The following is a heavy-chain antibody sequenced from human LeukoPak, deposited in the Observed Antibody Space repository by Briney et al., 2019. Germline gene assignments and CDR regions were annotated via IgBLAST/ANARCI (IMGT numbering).Heavy chain of an antibody. Sequence: GGSLRLSCAASGFTFSNYWMTWVRQAPGKGLEWVANIKQDGSEKHYVDSVKDGFTISRDNANNSVDLQMNSLRADDTAVYYCARDRQIAYWRKGTRVTVSS. CDR3: ARDRQIAY. CDR2: IKQDGSEK. CDR1: GFTFSNYW. J-gene: IGHJ4*02. V-gene: IGHV3-7*01.